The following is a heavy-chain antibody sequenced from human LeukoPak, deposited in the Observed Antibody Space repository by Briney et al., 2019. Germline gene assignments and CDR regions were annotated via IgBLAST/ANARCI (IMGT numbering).Heavy chain of an antibody. D-gene: IGHD3-10*01. CDR1: GYTFTNYG. Sequence: ASVKVSCKASGYTFTNYGVSWVRQAPGQGLEWMGWISAYNGNTNYAQKFQGRVTMTRDTSISTAYMELSRLRSDDTAVYYCAGAGGSGSYYNNKYYYYYMDVWGKGTTVTVSS. V-gene: IGHV1-18*01. J-gene: IGHJ6*03. CDR2: ISAYNGNT. CDR3: AGAGGSGSYYNNKYYYYYMDV.